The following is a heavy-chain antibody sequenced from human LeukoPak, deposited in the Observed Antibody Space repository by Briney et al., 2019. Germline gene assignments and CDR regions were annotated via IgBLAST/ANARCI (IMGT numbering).Heavy chain of an antibody. CDR2: IYSGGNT. V-gene: IGHV3-53*01. Sequence: GGSLRLSCAASGFTFSSYWMSWVRQAPGKGLEWVSVIYSGGNTYYADSVKGRFTISRDNSKNTLYLQMNSLRAEDTAVYYCASADGVGATKGFDYWGQGTLVTVSS. CDR3: ASADGVGATKGFDY. CDR1: GFTFSSYW. J-gene: IGHJ4*02. D-gene: IGHD1-26*01.